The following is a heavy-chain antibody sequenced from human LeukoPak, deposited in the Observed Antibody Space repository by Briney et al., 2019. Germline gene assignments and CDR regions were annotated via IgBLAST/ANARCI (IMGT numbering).Heavy chain of an antibody. D-gene: IGHD6-13*01. CDR2: INSDGSST. V-gene: IGHV3-74*01. J-gene: IGHJ6*02. Sequence: GGSLRLSCAASGFTFSSYWMHWVRQAPGKGLVWVSRINSDGSSTSYADSVKGRFTISRDNAKNTLYLQMNSLRAEDTAVYYCARDQDSSSWYYRYYYYGMDVWGQGTTVTVSS. CDR1: GFTFSSYW. CDR3: ARDQDSSSWYYRYYYYGMDV.